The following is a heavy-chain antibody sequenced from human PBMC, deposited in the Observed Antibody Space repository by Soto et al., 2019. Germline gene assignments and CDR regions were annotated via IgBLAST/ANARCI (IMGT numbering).Heavy chain of an antibody. CDR3: ARLSEYDYFEY. CDR1: GGSISSTSYY. J-gene: IGHJ4*02. Sequence: QLQLQESGPGLVKPSETLSLTCTVSGGSISSTSYYWGWLRQPPGKGLEWIGSIYYGGTTYFNPSLKGPVTMSVDPPKNQFSLMLTSVAAADTAVYYCARLSEYDYFEYWGQGTLVTGSS. CDR2: IYYGGTT. D-gene: IGHD6-6*01. V-gene: IGHV4-39*01.